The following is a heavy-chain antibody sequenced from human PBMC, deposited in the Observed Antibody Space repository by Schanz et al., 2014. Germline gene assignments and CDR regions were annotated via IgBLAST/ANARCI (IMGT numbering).Heavy chain of an antibody. CDR1: GFTLSSYA. CDR2: ISYDGSNK. Sequence: QVQLVESGGGVVQPGRSLRLSCAAYGFTLSSYAMHWVRQAPGKGLEWVAVISYDGSNKYYADSVKGRFTISRDNSKNTLYLQMSSLRHEDSAVYYCARDRGYCSGGSCLTFDYWGQGTLVTVSS. D-gene: IGHD2-15*01. CDR3: ARDRGYCSGGSCLTFDY. V-gene: IGHV3-30*14. J-gene: IGHJ4*02.